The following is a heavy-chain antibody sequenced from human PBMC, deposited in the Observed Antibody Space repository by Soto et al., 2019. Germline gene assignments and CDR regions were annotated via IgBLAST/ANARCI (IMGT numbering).Heavy chain of an antibody. V-gene: IGHV3-7*01. CDR2: IKQDGSEK. J-gene: IGHJ4*02. Sequence: PGGSLRLSCAASGFTLRSYWMSWVRQAPGKGLEWVANIKQDGSEKYYVDSVKGRFTISRDNAKNSLYLQMNSLRAEDTAVYYCAKQGSSGWYKDFDYWGQGTLVTVSS. D-gene: IGHD6-19*01. CDR3: AKQGSSGWYKDFDY. CDR1: GFTLRSYW.